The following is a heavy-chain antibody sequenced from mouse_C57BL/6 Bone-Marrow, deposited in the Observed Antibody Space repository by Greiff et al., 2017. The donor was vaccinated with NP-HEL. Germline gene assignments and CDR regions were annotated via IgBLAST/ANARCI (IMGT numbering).Heavy chain of an antibody. Sequence: DVKLVESGGGLVQPGGSLKLSCAASGFTFSDYGMAWVRQAPRKGPEWVAFISNLAYSIYYADTVTGRFTFSRENAKNTLYLEMSSLRSEDTAMYYCARHGGTTVVARYFDVWGTGTTVTVSS. V-gene: IGHV5-15*01. CDR2: ISNLAYSI. J-gene: IGHJ1*03. D-gene: IGHD1-1*01. CDR3: ARHGGTTVVARYFDV. CDR1: GFTFSDYG.